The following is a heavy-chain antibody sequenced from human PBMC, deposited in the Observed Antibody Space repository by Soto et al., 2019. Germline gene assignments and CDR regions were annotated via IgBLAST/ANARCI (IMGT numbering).Heavy chain of an antibody. D-gene: IGHD7-27*01. J-gene: IGHJ4*02. Sequence: SETLCLTCTVSGGTVNGGSGYWSWNRKPPGKGLEWLGYFYYSGNTNYNPSLKSRVSISLDTSMNQFSLKLSSVTAADTAVYYCARGPSGDKVDYWGQGILVTVSS. CDR3: ARGPSGDKVDY. V-gene: IGHV4-61*01. CDR1: GGTVNGGSGY. CDR2: FYYSGNT.